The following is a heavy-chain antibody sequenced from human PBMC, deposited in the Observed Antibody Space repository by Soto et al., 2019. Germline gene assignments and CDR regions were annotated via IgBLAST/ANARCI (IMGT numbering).Heavy chain of an antibody. CDR1: GYTFISYD. CDR3: AINYNTLTGYYRFFNY. CDR2: ISAYNGNT. Sequence: QVQLVQSGAEVKKPGASVKVSCKGSGYTFISYDISWVRQAPGQGLEWVGRISAYNGNTNYAQKLQGRVTLTTDTSTSTAYMELRSLRSDDTAVYYCAINYNTLTGYYRFFNYWGQGTLVTVSS. J-gene: IGHJ4*02. D-gene: IGHD3-9*01. V-gene: IGHV1-18*01.